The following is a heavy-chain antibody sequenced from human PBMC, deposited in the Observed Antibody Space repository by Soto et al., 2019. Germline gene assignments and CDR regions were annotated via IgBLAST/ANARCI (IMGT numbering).Heavy chain of an antibody. J-gene: IGHJ4*02. Sequence: PGGSLRLSCAASGFTFSSYGMHWVRQAPGKGLEWVAVISYDGSNKYYADSVKGRFTISRDNSKNTLYLQMNSLRAEDTAVYYCAKGIAVAGTLDYWGQGTLVTVSS. V-gene: IGHV3-30*18. D-gene: IGHD6-19*01. CDR1: GFTFSSYG. CDR2: ISYDGSNK. CDR3: AKGIAVAGTLDY.